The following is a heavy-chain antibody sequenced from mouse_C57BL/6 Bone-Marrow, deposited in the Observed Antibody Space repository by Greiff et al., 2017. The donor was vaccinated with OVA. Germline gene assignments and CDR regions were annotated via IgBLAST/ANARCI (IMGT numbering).Heavy chain of an antibody. J-gene: IGHJ1*03. V-gene: IGHV1-54*01. CDR2: INPGSGGT. CDR3: ARELFI. D-gene: IGHD1-1*01. CDR1: GYAFTNYL. Sequence: QVQLQQSGAELVRPGTSVKVSCKASGYAFTNYLIEGVKQRPGQGLEWIGVINPGSGGTNYNEKFKGKATLTADKSSSTAYMQLSSLTSEDSAVYFCARELFIWGTGTTVTVSS.